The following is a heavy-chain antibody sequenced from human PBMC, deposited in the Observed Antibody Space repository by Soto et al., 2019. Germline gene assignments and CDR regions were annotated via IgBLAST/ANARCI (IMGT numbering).Heavy chain of an antibody. Sequence: SETLSLTCTFSGSSLGSYHCSWIRQRPGKGLEWIGYIYYSGSTNYNPSLKSRVTISVDTSKNQFSLKLSSVTAADTAVYYCARHAAFGGVIAIPTAVDYWGQGTLVTVSS. J-gene: IGHJ4*02. CDR2: IYYSGST. V-gene: IGHV4-59*08. CDR1: GSSLGSYH. CDR3: ARHAAFGGVIAIPTAVDY. D-gene: IGHD3-16*02.